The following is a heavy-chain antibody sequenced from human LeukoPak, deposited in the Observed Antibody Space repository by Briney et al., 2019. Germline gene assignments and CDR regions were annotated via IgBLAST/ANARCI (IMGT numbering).Heavy chain of an antibody. V-gene: IGHV3-23*01. CDR1: GFTFSDYY. Sequence: GGSLRLSCAASGFTFSDYYMSWIRQAPGKGLEWVSGISVSGGSTYYAESVKGRFTISRDNSKNTLYLQMNSLRAEDTAVYYCANGGYYYNYGMDVWGQGTTVTVSS. J-gene: IGHJ6*02. D-gene: IGHD3-16*01. CDR2: ISVSGGST. CDR3: ANGGYYYNYGMDV.